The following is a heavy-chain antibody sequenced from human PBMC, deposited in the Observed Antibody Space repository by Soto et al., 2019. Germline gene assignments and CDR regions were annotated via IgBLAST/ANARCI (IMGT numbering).Heavy chain of an antibody. CDR1: GFTFSDRY. Sequence: EVQLVESGGGLVPPGGSLRLSCEVSGFTFSDRYMDWVRQAPGRGLEWVGRSRNKANSYTTEYATSVKGRFTVSRDDSKNLFFLQMNSLKTEDTAVYYCVRGYRGVDYWGQGALVTVSS. D-gene: IGHD5-12*01. V-gene: IGHV3-72*01. J-gene: IGHJ4*02. CDR3: VRGYRGVDY. CDR2: SRNKANSYTT.